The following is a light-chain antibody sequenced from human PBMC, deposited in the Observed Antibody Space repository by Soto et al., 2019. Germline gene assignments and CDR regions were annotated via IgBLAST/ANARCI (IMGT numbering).Light chain of an antibody. Sequence: EIVLTQSPGTLSLSPGERATLSCRASQSVSSNNLAWYQQRPGQAPRVVIYGASTRATGIPERFSGSGSGNEFPLTISRLEPEDFAVYYCQQYGRFPFTFGPGTKVDIK. CDR1: QSVSSNN. V-gene: IGKV3-20*01. J-gene: IGKJ3*01. CDR2: GAS. CDR3: QQYGRFPFT.